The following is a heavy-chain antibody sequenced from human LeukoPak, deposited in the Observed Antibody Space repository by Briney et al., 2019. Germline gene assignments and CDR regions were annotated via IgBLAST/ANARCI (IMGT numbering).Heavy chain of an antibody. J-gene: IGHJ6*02. Sequence: APVKASCKASGYTFTGYYMHWVRQAPGQGLEWMGWINPNSGGTNYAQKFQGRVTMTRDTSISTAYMELSRLRSDDTAVYYCARDREYLYYYYGMDVWGQGTTVTVSS. D-gene: IGHD2/OR15-2a*01. CDR1: GYTFTGYY. CDR3: ARDREYLYYYYGMDV. V-gene: IGHV1-2*02. CDR2: INPNSGGT.